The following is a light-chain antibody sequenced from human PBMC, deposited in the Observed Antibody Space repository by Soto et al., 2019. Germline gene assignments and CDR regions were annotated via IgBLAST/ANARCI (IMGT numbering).Light chain of an antibody. V-gene: IGLV1-44*01. J-gene: IGLJ1*01. CDR1: SSNIGSNT. CDR3: AACDDSLNGIYV. CDR2: SNN. Sequence: QSLLTQPASWSGTPGQRVTISCSGSSSNIGSNTVNWYQQLPVTAPKLLIYSNNQRPSGVPDRFSGSKSGTSASLAISGLQSEDEADYYCAACDDSLNGIYVFGTGTKVNVL.